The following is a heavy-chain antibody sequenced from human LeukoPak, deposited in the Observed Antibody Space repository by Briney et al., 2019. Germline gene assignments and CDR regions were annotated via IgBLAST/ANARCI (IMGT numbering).Heavy chain of an antibody. D-gene: IGHD3/OR15-3a*01. J-gene: IGHJ4*02. CDR3: ARVDRELDY. CDR2: ISDSGGAT. V-gene: IGHV3-23*01. Sequence: GGSLRLSCAASGLTFSSYVMNWARQAPGKGLEWVSSISDSGGATYYADSVKGRFTISRDNAENSLYLQMNSLRAEDTAVYYCARVDRELDYWGQGTLVTVSS. CDR1: GLTFSSYV.